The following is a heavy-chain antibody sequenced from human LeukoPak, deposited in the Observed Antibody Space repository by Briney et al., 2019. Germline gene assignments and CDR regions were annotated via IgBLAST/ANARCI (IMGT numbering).Heavy chain of an antibody. J-gene: IGHJ4*02. CDR3: AKASGWWYFDY. Sequence: SLRLSCAASGFTFDDYAMHWVRQAPGKGLEWVSGISWNSGSIGYADSVKGRFTISRDNAKNSLYLQMNSLRAEDTALYYCAKASGWWYFDYWGQGTLVTVSS. CDR1: GFTFDDYA. CDR2: ISWNSGSI. D-gene: IGHD6-19*01. V-gene: IGHV3-9*01.